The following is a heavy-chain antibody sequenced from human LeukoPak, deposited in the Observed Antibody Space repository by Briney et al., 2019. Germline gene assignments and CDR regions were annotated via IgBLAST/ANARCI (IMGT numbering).Heavy chain of an antibody. CDR3: ARERKSGRRIFDY. CDR2: IYSGGST. CDR1: GFTVSSNY. Sequence: GGSLRLSCAASGFTVSSNYMSWVRQAPGKGLEWVSVIYSGGSTYYADSVKGRFTISRDNSKNTLYLQMNSLRAEDTAVYYCARERKSGRRIFDYWGQEPWSPSPQ. V-gene: IGHV3-53*01. J-gene: IGHJ4*01. D-gene: IGHD3-3*01.